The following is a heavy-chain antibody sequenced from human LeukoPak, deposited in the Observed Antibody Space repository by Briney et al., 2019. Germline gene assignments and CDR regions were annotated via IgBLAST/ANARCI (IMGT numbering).Heavy chain of an antibody. CDR1: GYTFTSYG. CDR2: ISAYNGNT. D-gene: IGHD3-10*01. CDR3: ARELYYYGSGSCYRGMRSDAFDI. Sequence: GASVKVSCKASGYTFTSYGISWVRQAPGQGLEWMGWISAYNGNTNYARKLQGRVTMTTDTSTSTAYMELRSLRSDDTAVYYCARELYYYGSGSCYRGMRSDAFDIWGQGTVVTVSS. J-gene: IGHJ3*02. V-gene: IGHV1-18*04.